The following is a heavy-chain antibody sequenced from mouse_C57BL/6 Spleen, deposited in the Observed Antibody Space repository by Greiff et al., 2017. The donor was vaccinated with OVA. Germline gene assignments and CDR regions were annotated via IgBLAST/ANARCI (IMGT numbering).Heavy chain of an antibody. D-gene: IGHD2-4*01. J-gene: IGHJ3*01. CDR3: AKVYYDYDSFAD. CDR1: GYTFTSYW. Sequence: QVQLQQSGAELVKPGASVKMSCKASGYTFTSYWITWVKQRPGHGLEWIGDIYPGSGSPNYNEKLKSKATLTVDTASSTAYMQLSSLTSEDSAVYYCAKVYYDYDSFADWGQGTLVTVSA. CDR2: IYPGSGSP. V-gene: IGHV1-55*01.